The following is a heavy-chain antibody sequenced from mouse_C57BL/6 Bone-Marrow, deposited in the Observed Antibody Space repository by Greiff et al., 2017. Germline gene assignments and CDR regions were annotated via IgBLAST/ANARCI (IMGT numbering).Heavy chain of an antibody. Sequence: DVMLVESGGDLVKPGGSLKLSCAASGFTFSSYGMSWVRQTPDKRLEWVATISSGGSYTYYPDRVKGRFTISRDNAKNTLYLQMSSLKSEDTAMYYCARQRGCYGYDGGYYFDYWGQGTTLTVSS. CDR2: ISSGGSYT. CDR1: GFTFSSYG. D-gene: IGHD2-2*01. J-gene: IGHJ2*01. CDR3: ARQRGCYGYDGGYYFDY. V-gene: IGHV5-6*02.